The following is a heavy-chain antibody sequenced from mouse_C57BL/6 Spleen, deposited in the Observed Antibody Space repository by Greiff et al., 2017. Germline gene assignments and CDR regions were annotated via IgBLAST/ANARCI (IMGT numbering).Heavy chain of an antibody. V-gene: IGHV2-2*01. J-gene: IGHJ4*01. CDR1: GFSLTSYG. D-gene: IGHD2-4*01. Sequence: QVQLQQSGPGLVQPSQSLSITCTVSGFSLTSYGVHWVRQSPGKGLEWLGVIWSGGSTDYNAAFISRLSISKDNSKSQVFFKMNSLQADDTAIYYCARTWIYYDYDGYAMDYWGQGTSVTVSS. CDR2: IWSGGST. CDR3: ARTWIYYDYDGYAMDY.